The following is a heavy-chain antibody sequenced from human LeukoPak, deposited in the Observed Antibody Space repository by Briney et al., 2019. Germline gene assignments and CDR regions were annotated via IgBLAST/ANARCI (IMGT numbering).Heavy chain of an antibody. Sequence: SETLSLTCTVSGGSISSGSYYWSWIRQPAGKGLEWIGRIYTSGSTNYNPSLKSRVTISVDTSKNQLSLKLSSVTAADTAVYYCARAWNYYDSSGYNDAFDIWGQGTMVTVSS. V-gene: IGHV4-61*02. CDR2: IYTSGST. J-gene: IGHJ3*02. D-gene: IGHD3-22*01. CDR3: ARAWNYYDSSGYNDAFDI. CDR1: GGSISSGSYY.